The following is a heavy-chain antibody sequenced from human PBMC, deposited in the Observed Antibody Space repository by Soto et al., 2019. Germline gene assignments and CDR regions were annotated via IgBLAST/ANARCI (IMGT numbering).Heavy chain of an antibody. J-gene: IGHJ4*02. CDR2: IRSKANSYAT. Sequence: PGGSLRLSCAASGFTFSCSAMHWVRRASGKGLEWVGRIRSKANSYATAYAASVKGRFTISRDDSKNTAYLQMNSLKTEDTAVYYCTSNYYDYDSSGYTYWGQGTLVTVSS. CDR1: GFTFSCSA. CDR3: TSNYYDYDSSGYTY. D-gene: IGHD3-22*01. V-gene: IGHV3-73*01.